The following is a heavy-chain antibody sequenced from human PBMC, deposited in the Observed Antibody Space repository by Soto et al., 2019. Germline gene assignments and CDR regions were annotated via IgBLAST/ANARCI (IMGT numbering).Heavy chain of an antibody. Sequence: GGSLRLSCAASGFTFSSYGMHWVRQAPGKGLEWVAVISYDGSNKYYADSVKGRFTISRDNSKNTLYLQMNSLRAEETAVYYCANLYRSNRQIAVAGSFDYWGQGTLVTVSS. CDR3: ANLYRSNRQIAVAGSFDY. V-gene: IGHV3-30*18. CDR1: GFTFSSYG. D-gene: IGHD6-19*01. J-gene: IGHJ4*02. CDR2: ISYDGSNK.